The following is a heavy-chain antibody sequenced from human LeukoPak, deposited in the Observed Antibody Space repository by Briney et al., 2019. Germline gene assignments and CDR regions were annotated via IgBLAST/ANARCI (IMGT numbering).Heavy chain of an antibody. J-gene: IGHJ4*02. CDR3: ARGRTAKTPFDY. D-gene: IGHD2-21*02. CDR2: ISSSSSYI. CDR1: GFTFSSYS. Sequence: GGSLRLSCAASGFTFSSYSMNWVRQAPGKGLEWVSSISSSSSYIYYADSVKGRFTISRDNAKNSLYLQMNSLGAEDTAVYYCARGRTAKTPFDYWGQGTLVTVS. V-gene: IGHV3-21*01.